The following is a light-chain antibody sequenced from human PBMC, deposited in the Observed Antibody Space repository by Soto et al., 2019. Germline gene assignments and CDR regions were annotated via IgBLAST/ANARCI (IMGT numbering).Light chain of an antibody. J-gene: IGKJ2*01. CDR1: QSVSDK. CDR3: QQYKSWPYT. CDR2: GAS. V-gene: IGKV3-15*01. Sequence: EIVMTQSPATLSVSPGERATLSCRASQSVSDKSAWYQQKPGQAPRLLIFGASTRATGIPARFSGSGSGTEFTLTISSLQSEDFAVYYCQQYKSWPYTFGQGTKLVIK.